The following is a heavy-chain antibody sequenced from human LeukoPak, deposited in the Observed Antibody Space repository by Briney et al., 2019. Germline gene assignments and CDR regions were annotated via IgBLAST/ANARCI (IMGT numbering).Heavy chain of an antibody. CDR1: GYSFTSYW. J-gene: IGHJ5*02. CDR2: IYPGDSDT. D-gene: IGHD3-3*01. V-gene: IGHV5-51*01. Sequence: ASVKVSCKASGYSFTSYWIGWVRQMPGKGLEWMGIIYPGDSDTRYSPSFQGQVTISADKSISTAYLQWSSLKASDTAMYYCARRDFWSGYYAFDPWGQGTLVTVSS. CDR3: ARRDFWSGYYAFDP.